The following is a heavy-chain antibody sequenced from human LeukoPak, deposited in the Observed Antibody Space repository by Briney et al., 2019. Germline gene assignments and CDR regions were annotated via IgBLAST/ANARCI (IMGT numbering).Heavy chain of an antibody. CDR3: ASFSGSSAYGMDV. D-gene: IGHD1-26*01. Sequence: SETLSLTCTVSGGSISSYYWSWLRQPPGKGLEWIGYTYYSGSTNYNPSLKSRVTISVDTSKNQFSLKLSSVTAADTAVYYCASFSGSSAYGMDVWGQGTTVTVSS. J-gene: IGHJ6*02. V-gene: IGHV4-59*08. CDR1: GGSISSYY. CDR2: TYYSGST.